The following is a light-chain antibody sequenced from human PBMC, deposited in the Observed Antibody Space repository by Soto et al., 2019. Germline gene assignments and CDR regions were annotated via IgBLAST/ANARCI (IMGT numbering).Light chain of an antibody. CDR2: AAS. V-gene: IGKV3-15*01. J-gene: IGKJ2*01. CDR1: QSVSTN. CDR3: QQYNKWPPYT. Sequence: EKVMTQSPATLSVSPGGRATLSCRASQSVSTNLAWYQQKPGQPPRLLIYAASTRATGVPARFSGSGSGTEFTLTISSLQSEDFAVYFCQQYNKWPPYTFGQGTKVDI.